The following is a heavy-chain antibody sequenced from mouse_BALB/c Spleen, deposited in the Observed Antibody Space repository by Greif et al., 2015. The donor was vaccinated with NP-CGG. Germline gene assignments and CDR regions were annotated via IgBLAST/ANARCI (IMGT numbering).Heavy chain of an antibody. J-gene: IGHJ2*01. CDR2: ISDGGSYT. Sequence: EVKLMESGGGLVKPGGSLKLSCAASGFTFSDYYMYWVRQTPEKRLEWVATISDGGSYTYYPDSVKGRFTISRGNAKNNLYLQMSSLKSEDTAMYYCARGGTGFDYWGQGTTLTVSS. V-gene: IGHV5-4*02. CDR3: ARGGTGFDY. CDR1: GFTFSDYY. D-gene: IGHD3-3*01.